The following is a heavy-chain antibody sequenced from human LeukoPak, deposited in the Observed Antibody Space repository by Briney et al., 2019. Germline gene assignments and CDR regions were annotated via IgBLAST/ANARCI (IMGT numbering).Heavy chain of an antibody. V-gene: IGHV4-30-2*01. J-gene: IGHJ3*02. CDR1: GGSISSGGYY. D-gene: IGHD1-7*01. CDR2: IYHSGST. CDR3: ASELELLTGSAFDI. Sequence: PSETLSLTCTVSGGSISSGGYYWSWIRQPPGKGLEWIGYIYHSGSTYYNPSLKSRVTISVDRSKNQFSLKLSSVTAADTAVYYCASELELLTGSAFDIWGQGTMVTVSS.